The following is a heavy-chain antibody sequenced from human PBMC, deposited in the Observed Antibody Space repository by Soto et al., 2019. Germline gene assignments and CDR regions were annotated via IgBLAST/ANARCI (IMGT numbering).Heavy chain of an antibody. Sequence: QVQLVQSGAEVKRPGASVKVSCKASGYTFRNYDVAWVRRAPGHGLEWMGWISISKGKTYYQESLQGRVTMTMDTGTTTADREVRSLRSDDTAVYYCARKGYIGNFGLDVWGQGTTVTVSS. CDR3: ARKGYIGNFGLDV. D-gene: IGHD5-12*01. CDR2: ISISKGKT. J-gene: IGHJ6*02. CDR1: GYTFRNYD. V-gene: IGHV1-18*01.